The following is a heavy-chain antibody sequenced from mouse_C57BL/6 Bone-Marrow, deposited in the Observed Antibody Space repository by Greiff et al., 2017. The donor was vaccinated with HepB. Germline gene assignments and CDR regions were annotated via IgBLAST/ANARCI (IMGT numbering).Heavy chain of an antibody. Sequence: EVKVVESGAELVKPGASVKLSCTASGFNIKDYYMHWVKQRTEQGLEWIGRIDPEDGETKYAPKFQGKATITADTSSNTAYLQLSSLTSEDTAVYYCASVVTFYYFDYWGQGTTLTVSS. V-gene: IGHV14-2*01. D-gene: IGHD1-1*01. J-gene: IGHJ2*01. CDR1: GFNIKDYY. CDR3: ASVVTFYYFDY. CDR2: IDPEDGET.